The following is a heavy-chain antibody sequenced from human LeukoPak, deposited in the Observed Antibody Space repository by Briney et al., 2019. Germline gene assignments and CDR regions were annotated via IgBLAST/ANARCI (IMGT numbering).Heavy chain of an antibody. CDR3: ARGLRPPPYYYYYMDV. V-gene: IGHV1-8*01. CDR1: GYTFTSYD. J-gene: IGHJ6*03. CDR2: MNPNSGNT. Sequence: ASVKVSCKASGYTFTSYDINWVRQATGQGLEWMGWMNPNSGNTGYAQKLQGRVTMTTDTSTSTAYMELRSLRSDDTAVYYCARGLRPPPYYYYYMDVWGKGTTVTVSS. D-gene: IGHD1-14*01.